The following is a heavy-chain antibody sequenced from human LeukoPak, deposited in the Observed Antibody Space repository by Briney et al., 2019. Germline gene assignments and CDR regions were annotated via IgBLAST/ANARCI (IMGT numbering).Heavy chain of an antibody. CDR2: IKQDGSQK. J-gene: IGHJ3*02. V-gene: IGHV3-7*01. Sequence: PGGSLRLSCAASGFSVSSSHMSWVRQAPGKGLEWVANIKQDGSQKFYVDSVKGRFTISRDNAKNSLYLQMNSLRAEDTALYYCARGDYYESSGYSIDAFDIWGQGTMVTVSS. D-gene: IGHD3-22*01. CDR3: ARGDYYESSGYSIDAFDI. CDR1: GFSVSSSH.